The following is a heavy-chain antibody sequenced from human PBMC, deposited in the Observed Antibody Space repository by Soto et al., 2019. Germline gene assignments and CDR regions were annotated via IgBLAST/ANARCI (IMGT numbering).Heavy chain of an antibody. Sequence: ASVKVSCKASGYTFSSYDINWVRQATGQGLEWMGWLNPNSGDTGYAQKFQGRVTLTRNTSINTAYIELSSLTSDDTAVYYCARDPHALCCDGFDYWGQGTLVTVSS. V-gene: IGHV1-8*01. CDR1: GYTFSSYD. J-gene: IGHJ4*02. CDR2: LNPNSGDT. CDR3: ARDPHALCCDGFDY. D-gene: IGHD2-15*01.